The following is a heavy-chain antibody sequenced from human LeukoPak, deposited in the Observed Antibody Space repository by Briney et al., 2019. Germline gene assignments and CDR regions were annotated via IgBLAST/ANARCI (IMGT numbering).Heavy chain of an antibody. D-gene: IGHD2-15*01. J-gene: IGHJ6*03. CDR2: IIPILGIA. CDR1: GGTFSSYT. V-gene: IGHV1-69*02. CDR3: ASDCSGGSCYGKYYYYYYMDV. Sequence: AASVKVSCKASGGTFSSYTISWVRQAPGQGLEWMGRIIPILGIANYAQKFQGRVTITADKSTSTAYTELSSLRSEDTAVYYCASDCSGGSCYGKYYYYYYMDVWGKGTTVTVSS.